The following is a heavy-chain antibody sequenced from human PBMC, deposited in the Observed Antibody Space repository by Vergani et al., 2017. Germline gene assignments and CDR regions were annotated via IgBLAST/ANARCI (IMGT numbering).Heavy chain of an antibody. CDR1: GGSISSGGYS. D-gene: IGHD5/OR15-5a*01. V-gene: IGHV4-30-2*01. CDR2: IYHSGST. Sequence: QLQLQESGSGLVKPSQTLTLTCAVSGGSISSGGYSWSWIRQPPGKGLEWIGYIYHSGSTYYNPSLKSRVTISVDRSKNQFSLKLSSVTAAYKAVYYCARVVGSVYDYVDYWGQGTLVTVSS. J-gene: IGHJ4*02. CDR3: ARVVGSVYDYVDY.